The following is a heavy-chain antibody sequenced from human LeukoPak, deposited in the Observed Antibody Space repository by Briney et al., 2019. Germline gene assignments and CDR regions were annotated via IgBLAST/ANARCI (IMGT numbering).Heavy chain of an antibody. V-gene: IGHV4-39*01. CDR3: VRRTTAMVKLYFDY. Sequence: PSETLSLTCNVSGDFISSSSSYWGWIRQPPGKGLEWIATIYYSGGTYYNPSLRSRATISVDTSRTQFSLRLSSVTAADTAVYYCVRRTTAMVKLYFDYWGQGTLVTVSS. CDR1: GDFISSSSSY. D-gene: IGHD5-18*01. J-gene: IGHJ4*02. CDR2: IYYSGGT.